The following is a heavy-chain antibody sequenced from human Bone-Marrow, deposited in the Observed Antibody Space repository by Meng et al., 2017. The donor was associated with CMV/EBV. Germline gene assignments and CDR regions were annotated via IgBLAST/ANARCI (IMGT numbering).Heavy chain of an antibody. J-gene: IGHJ4*02. V-gene: IGHV4-39*07. CDR3: ARGRYYDDSSGNDY. CDR2: IYYSGST. D-gene: IGHD3-22*01. CDR1: GGSVSSSSYY. Sequence: GSLRLSCTVSGGSVSSSSYYWGWIRQPPGKGLEWVGSIYYSGSTYYSPSLKSRVTISLDTSKNHFSLKLSSVIAADTAVYYCARGRYYDDSSGNDYWGQGLLVTVSS.